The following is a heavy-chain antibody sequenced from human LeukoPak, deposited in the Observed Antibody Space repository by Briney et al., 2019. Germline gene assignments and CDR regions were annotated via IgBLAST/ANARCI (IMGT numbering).Heavy chain of an antibody. CDR1: GFTFSSYG. J-gene: IGHJ1*01. V-gene: IGHV3-30*18. Sequence: GGSLRLSCAASGFTFSSYGMHWVRQAPGKGLEWVAVTSYDGSNKYYADSVKGRFTISRDNSKNTLYLQMNSLRAEDTAVYYCAKPAGGYCSSTSCYVVDFQHWGQGTLVTVSS. CDR2: TSYDGSNK. D-gene: IGHD2-2*01. CDR3: AKPAGGYCSSTSCYVVDFQH.